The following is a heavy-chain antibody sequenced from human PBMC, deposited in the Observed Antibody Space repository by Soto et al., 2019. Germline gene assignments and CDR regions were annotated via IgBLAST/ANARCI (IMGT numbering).Heavy chain of an antibody. V-gene: IGHV1-18*01. CDR1: GYTFTRNG. CDR3: VQDRDSNSWPSRDV. J-gene: IGHJ6*02. Sequence: QVHLVQSGAEVKKPGASVNVSCKTSGYTFTRNGISWVRQAPGQGLEWMGWISPNSGNIKYAQKLQGKVIMTPDTSTSTAYMGLRSLRSDDTAVYYCVQDRDSNSWPSRDVWGPGTTVTVSS. CDR2: ISPNSGNI. D-gene: IGHD3-22*01.